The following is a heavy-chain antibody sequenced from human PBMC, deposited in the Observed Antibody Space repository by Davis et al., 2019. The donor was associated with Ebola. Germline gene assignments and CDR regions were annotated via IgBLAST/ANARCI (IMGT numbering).Heavy chain of an antibody. CDR3: ARNASVVMAAAAFDI. CDR2: INSDGSST. V-gene: IGHV3-74*01. D-gene: IGHD4-23*01. J-gene: IGHJ3*02. CDR1: GFTFSSYW. Sequence: GESLKISCAASGFTFSSYWMHWVRQAPGKGLVWVSRINSDGSSTNYADSVKGRFTISRDNSKNTLDLQMNSLRAEDAAVYYCARNASVVMAAAAFDIWGQGTMVTVSS.